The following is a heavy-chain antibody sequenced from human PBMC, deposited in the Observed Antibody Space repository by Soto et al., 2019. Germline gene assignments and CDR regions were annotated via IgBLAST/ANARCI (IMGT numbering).Heavy chain of an antibody. CDR2: ISAHNGNT. J-gene: IGHJ4*02. CDR3: ARGRYGDY. V-gene: IGHV1-18*01. CDR1: GYTFTSYG. Sequence: QVHLVQSGAEVKKPGASVKVSCKGSGYTFTSYGITWVRQAPGQGLEWMGWISAHNGNTDYAQKLQGRVTVTRDTSTSTAYSEQRSLRSDDTAVYYCARGRYGDYWGQGALVTVSS. D-gene: IGHD1-1*01.